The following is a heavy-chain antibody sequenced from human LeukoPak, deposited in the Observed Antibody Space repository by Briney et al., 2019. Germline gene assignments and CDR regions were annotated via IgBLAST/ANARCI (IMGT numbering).Heavy chain of an antibody. CDR1: GFTFDDYA. V-gene: IGHV3-43*02. Sequence: GGSLRLSCAASGFTFDDYAMHWVRQAPGKGLEWVSLISGDGGSTYYADSVKGWFTISRDNSKNSLYLQMNSLRTEDTALYYCAKDTLGGYYDSSGATDYWGQGTLVTVSS. D-gene: IGHD3-22*01. CDR3: AKDTLGGYYDSSGATDY. J-gene: IGHJ4*02. CDR2: ISGDGGST.